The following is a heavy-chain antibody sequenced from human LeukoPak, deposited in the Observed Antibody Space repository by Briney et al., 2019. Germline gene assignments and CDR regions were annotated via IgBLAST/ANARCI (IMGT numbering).Heavy chain of an antibody. CDR3: AKHLYYYDSSGYYDY. J-gene: IGHJ4*02. V-gene: IGHV3-23*01. CDR2: ISGSGGST. Sequence: GGSLRLSCAASGFTFSSYAMSWVRQAPGKGLEWVSAISGSGGSTYYADSVKGRFTISRDNSKNTLYPQMNSLRAEDTAVYYCAKHLYYYDSSGYYDYWGQGTLVTVSS. D-gene: IGHD3-22*01. CDR1: GFTFSSYA.